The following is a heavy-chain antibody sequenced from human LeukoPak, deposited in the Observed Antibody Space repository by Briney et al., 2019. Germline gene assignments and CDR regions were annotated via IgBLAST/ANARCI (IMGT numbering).Heavy chain of an antibody. CDR3: ARSKYHGSVIDY. Sequence: SETLSLTCTVSGGSISSGSYYWSWIRQPAGKGLEWIGRIYTSGSTNYNPSLKSRVPLAVYTSKSQFSLKLSSVTAADTAVYYCARSKYHGSVIDYWGQGTLVTVSS. V-gene: IGHV4-61*02. J-gene: IGHJ4*02. D-gene: IGHD2-2*01. CDR1: GGSISSGSYY. CDR2: IYTSGST.